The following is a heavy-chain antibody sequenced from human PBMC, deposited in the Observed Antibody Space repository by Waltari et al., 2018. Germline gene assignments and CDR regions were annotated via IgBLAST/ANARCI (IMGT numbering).Heavy chain of an antibody. CDR3: VKGLVGGYQKGWFDP. CDR2: IYPDDSDT. D-gene: IGHD3-22*01. J-gene: IGHJ5*02. V-gene: IGHV5-51*01. CDR1: GYNFATYW. Sequence: EVQLVQSGAEVKKPGESLRISCKDSGYNFATYWIGWVRRMPGKGLEWIGSIYPDDSDTTYSPSFGGQVTISADKSINTAYLHWSSLKASDTAIYYCVKGLVGGYQKGWFDPWGQGTLVTVSS.